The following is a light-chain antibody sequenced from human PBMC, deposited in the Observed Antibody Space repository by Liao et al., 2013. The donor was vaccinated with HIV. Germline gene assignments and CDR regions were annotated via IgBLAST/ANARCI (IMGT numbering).Light chain of an antibody. CDR1: KLGNKY. J-gene: IGLJ1*01. Sequence: SYELTQPPSVSVTPGQTASITCSGHKLGNKYACWYQQKPGHSPVLVIYQDTKRPSGIPERFSGSNSGNTATLTISGTQAMDEADYYCQVWDSSINFVFGTGTKVTVL. CDR3: QVWDSSINFV. V-gene: IGLV3-1*01. CDR2: QDT.